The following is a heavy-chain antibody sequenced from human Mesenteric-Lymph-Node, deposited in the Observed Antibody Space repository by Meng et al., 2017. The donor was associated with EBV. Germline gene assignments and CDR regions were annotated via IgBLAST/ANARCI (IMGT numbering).Heavy chain of an antibody. D-gene: IGHD2-21*02. V-gene: IGHV4-39*01. CDR1: GGSVSSNNLY. Sequence: QVQLQESGPGLVTPSETLSLTCTVSGGSVSSNNLYWGWIRQPPGKGLEWIGSLYYTGSTYYNPSLKSRVTITVDTSRTRLSLKVTSVTAADTAVYYCARHSLRWGPFDYWGQGAVVTVSS. CDR2: LYYTGST. J-gene: IGHJ4*02. CDR3: ARHSLRWGPFDY.